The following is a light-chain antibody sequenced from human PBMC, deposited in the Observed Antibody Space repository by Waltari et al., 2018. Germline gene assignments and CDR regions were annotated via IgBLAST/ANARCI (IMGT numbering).Light chain of an antibody. CDR3: MQGTHWPPWT. J-gene: IGKJ1*01. CDR1: QSLVHSDGKTY. Sequence: DVVMTQSPLSLSVTLGQPAPISCKSSQSLVHSDGKTYLNWYQQRPGQSPRRLLYKVSNRDSGVPDRFSGSGSGTDFTLKISRVEAEDVGVYYCMQGTHWPPWTFGQGTKVEIK. CDR2: KVS. V-gene: IGKV2-30*02.